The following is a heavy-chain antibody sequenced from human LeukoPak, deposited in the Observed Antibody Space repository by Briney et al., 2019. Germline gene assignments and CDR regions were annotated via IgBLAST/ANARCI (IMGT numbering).Heavy chain of an antibody. CDR3: ARDLASSGSRVLAFDI. D-gene: IGHD1-26*01. V-gene: IGHV1-2*04. CDR1: GYTFTDYY. CDR2: INPNSGGT. Sequence: ASVKVSRKASGYTFTDYYIHWVRQAPGQGLEWMGWINPNSGGTNYAQKFQGWVTMTRDTSISTAYMELSRLRSDDTAVYYCARDLASSGSRVLAFDIRGQGTMVTVSS. J-gene: IGHJ3*02.